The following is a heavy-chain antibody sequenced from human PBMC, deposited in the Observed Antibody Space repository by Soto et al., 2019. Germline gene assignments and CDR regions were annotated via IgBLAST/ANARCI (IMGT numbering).Heavy chain of an antibody. Sequence: EVQLLESGGGLVQPGGSLRLSCEASGFTFTNYGMSWLRQAPGKGLEWLATVSIGSDNLHYADSVKGRFTISRDNYRNNLYLQRYRLRDEATAVYYCENDCGGDAFFDYWGRGTLVTVSS. CDR3: ENDCGGDAFFDY. CDR1: GFTFTNYG. J-gene: IGHJ4*02. D-gene: IGHD3-10*01. V-gene: IGHV3-23*01. CDR2: VSIGSDNL.